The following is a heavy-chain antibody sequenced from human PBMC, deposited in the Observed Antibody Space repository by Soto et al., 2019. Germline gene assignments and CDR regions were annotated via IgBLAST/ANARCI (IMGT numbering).Heavy chain of an antibody. J-gene: IGHJ6*02. CDR2: IYYSGNT. V-gene: IGHV4-39*01. D-gene: IGHD1-1*01. CDR3: ARLEGTGTSYGMDV. Sequence: PSETLSLTCTVSGGSISNSNYYWGWIRQPPGKGLEWIGSIYYSGNTYYNTSLKSRVTMSVDTSKNQFSLGLSSVTAADTAVYYCARLEGTGTSYGMDVWGQGTTVTVSS. CDR1: GGSISNSNYY.